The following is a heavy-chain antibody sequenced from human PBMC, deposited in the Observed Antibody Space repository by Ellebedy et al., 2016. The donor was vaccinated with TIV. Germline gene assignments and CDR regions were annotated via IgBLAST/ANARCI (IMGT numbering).Heavy chain of an antibody. CDR1: GFTFNSHG. CDR2: INAYDGIT. CDR3: ARGDRLQTWSKHFDY. J-gene: IGHJ4*02. Sequence: AASVTVSCKASGFTFNSHGLAWVRQPPGLGLEWMGWINAYDGITNYAEKFQGRVTMTTDTLTSTAYMDLRDLTSDDTAIYYCARGDRLQTWSKHFDYWGQGTVVTVTS. V-gene: IGHV1-18*04. D-gene: IGHD2-8*01.